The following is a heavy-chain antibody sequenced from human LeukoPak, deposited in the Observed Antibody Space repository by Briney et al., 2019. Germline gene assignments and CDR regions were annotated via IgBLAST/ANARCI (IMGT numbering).Heavy chain of an antibody. D-gene: IGHD3-16*01. V-gene: IGHV3-33*01. Sequence: GGSLRLSCAASGFSFSTYGMHWVRQAPGRGLEWVALIWNAGTNTYYADSVKGRFTISRDNSKNTLYLQMNSLRAEDTAVYYCAGDTPPGGDYYFDYWGQGTLVIVSS. J-gene: IGHJ4*02. CDR3: AGDTPPGGDYYFDY. CDR1: GFSFSTYG. CDR2: IWNAGTNT.